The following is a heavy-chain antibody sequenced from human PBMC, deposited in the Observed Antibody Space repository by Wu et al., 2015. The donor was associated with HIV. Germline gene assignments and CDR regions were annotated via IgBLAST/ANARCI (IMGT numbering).Heavy chain of an antibody. V-gene: IGHV1-46*01. CDR2: INPSGGST. CDR3: ARVGCSSSSCYYYFDN. J-gene: IGHJ4*02. Sequence: QVQLVQSGAEVKKPGASVTVSCKASGYTFINSYIHWVRQAPGQGLEWMGIINPSGGSTDYAQRFQGRVTMTRDTSTSTVYMKLSRLTSEDTAVYYCARVGCSSSSCYYYFDNWGQGTLVTVSS. D-gene: IGHD2-2*01. CDR1: GYTFINSY.